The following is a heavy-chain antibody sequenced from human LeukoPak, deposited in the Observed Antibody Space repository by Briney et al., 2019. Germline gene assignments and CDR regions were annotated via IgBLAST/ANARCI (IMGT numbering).Heavy chain of an antibody. V-gene: IGHV4-34*01. CDR1: GGSFSGYY. D-gene: IGHD3-10*01. Sequence: SETLSLTCAVYGGSFSGYYWSWIRQPPGKGLEWIGEINHSGSTNYNPSLKSRVTISVDTSKNQFSVKLSSVTAADTAVYYCASNHMVRGVRRPFDYWGQGTLVTVSS. J-gene: IGHJ4*02. CDR2: INHSGST. CDR3: ASNHMVRGVRRPFDY.